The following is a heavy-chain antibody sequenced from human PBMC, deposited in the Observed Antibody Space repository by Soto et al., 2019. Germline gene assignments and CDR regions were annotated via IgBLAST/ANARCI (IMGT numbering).Heavy chain of an antibody. CDR1: GGSISSGGYY. J-gene: IGHJ3*02. CDR3: ARDLNDYGSAFDI. CDR2: IYYSGST. Sequence: SETLSLTCTVSGGSISSGGYYWSWIRQHPGKGLEWIGYIYYSGSTYYNPSLKSRVTISVDTSKNQFSLKLSSVTAADTAVYYCARDLNDYGSAFDIWGQGTMVTV. V-gene: IGHV4-31*03. D-gene: IGHD4-17*01.